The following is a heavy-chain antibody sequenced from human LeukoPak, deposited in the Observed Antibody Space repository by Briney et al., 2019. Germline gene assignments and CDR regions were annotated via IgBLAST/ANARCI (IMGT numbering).Heavy chain of an antibody. CDR2: ISGSGGST. J-gene: IGHJ3*01. CDR3: AKPYFSGGSCYSAGFLFDV. D-gene: IGHD2-15*01. V-gene: IGHV3-23*01. CDR1: GFTFNAYG. Sequence: GGSLRLSCAASGFTFNAYGMSWVRKAPGKGLEWVSAISGSGGSTYYADSVKGRFTISRDNSKNTLYLQMNSLRAEDTAVYSCAKPYFSGGSCYSAGFLFDVWNQETMVTVYS.